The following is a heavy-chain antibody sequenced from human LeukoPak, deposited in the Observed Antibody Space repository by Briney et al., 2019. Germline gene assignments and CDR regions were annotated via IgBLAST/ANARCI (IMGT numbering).Heavy chain of an antibody. J-gene: IGHJ3*02. CDR1: GFTFSSYW. V-gene: IGHV3-74*01. D-gene: IGHD2-2*01. CDR3: AGQARPGAAEGAFDI. Sequence: GGSLRLSCAASGFTFSSYWMHWVRQPPGKGLVWVSRVNPQGTGTSYTDSVKGRFTISRENAKNSFYLQMNSQRAGDTAVYYCAGQARPGAAEGAFDIWGQGTMVTVSS. CDR2: VNPQGTGT.